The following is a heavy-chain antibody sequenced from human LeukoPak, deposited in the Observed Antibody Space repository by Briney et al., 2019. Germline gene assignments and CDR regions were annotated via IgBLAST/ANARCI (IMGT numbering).Heavy chain of an antibody. J-gene: IGHJ3*01. CDR2: VSHSETT. V-gene: IGHV4-4*02. D-gene: IGHD3-10*01. CDR1: GASISATNW. Sequence: PSETLSHTCDVSGASISATNWWTWVRLPPGKGLEWIGEVSHSETTNYSPSVKGRVRLSVDRATNQISLKLTSVTAADTAVYYCAKESGRGTFDVWGQGTMVTVSS. CDR3: AKESGRGTFDV.